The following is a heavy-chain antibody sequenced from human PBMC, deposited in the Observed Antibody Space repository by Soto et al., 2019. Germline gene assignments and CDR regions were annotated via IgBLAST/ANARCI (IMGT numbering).Heavy chain of an antibody. CDR2: INDRGNI. Sequence: QVQLQQWGAGLLKPSETLSLTCAVYGGSFSGYQWSWIRQTPGKGLEWIGEINDRGNINYNPSLKSRVNIFLDSSTKQISLKLSSVTAADTAVYYCARGLMLWFGELARRGGYYYYMDVWGKGTRVIVSS. CDR1: GGSFSGYQ. CDR3: ARGLMLWFGELARRGGYYYYMDV. J-gene: IGHJ6*03. V-gene: IGHV4-34*01. D-gene: IGHD3-10*01.